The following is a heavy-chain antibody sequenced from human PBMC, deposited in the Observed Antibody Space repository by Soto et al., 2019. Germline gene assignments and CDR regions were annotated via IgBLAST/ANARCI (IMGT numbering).Heavy chain of an antibody. V-gene: IGHV1-8*01. CDR2: MNPNSGNT. Sequence: ASVKVSCKASGYTFTSYDINWVRQATGQGLEWMGWMNPNSGNTGYAQKFQGRVTMTRNTSISTAYMELSSLRSEDTAVYYCARGMFVQPRAAPGYWGQGTLVTVSS. CDR3: ARGMFVQPRAAPGY. D-gene: IGHD3-10*02. CDR1: GYTFTSYD. J-gene: IGHJ4*02.